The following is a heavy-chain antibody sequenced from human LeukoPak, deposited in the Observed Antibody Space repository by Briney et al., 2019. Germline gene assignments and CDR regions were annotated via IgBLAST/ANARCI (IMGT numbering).Heavy chain of an antibody. CDR3: ARDRTTYKVGATGFDP. V-gene: IGHV1-69*13. D-gene: IGHD1-26*01. CDR2: IIPIFGTA. J-gene: IGHJ5*02. CDR1: GGTFSSYA. Sequence: ASVKVSCKASGGTFSSYAISWVRQAPGQGLEWMGGIIPIFGTANYAQKFQGRVTITADESTSTAYMELSSLRSEDTAVYYCARDRTTYKVGATGFDPWGQGTLVTVSS.